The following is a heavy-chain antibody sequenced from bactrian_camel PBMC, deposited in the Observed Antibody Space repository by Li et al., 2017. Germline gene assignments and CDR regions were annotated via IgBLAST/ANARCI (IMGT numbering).Heavy chain of an antibody. Sequence: QVQLVESGGGSAQAGGSMRLSCDLSGDTGMTNLMAWFRQAPGKERAGVASFYSGRSLTFYADSVKGRFTIFIDHVMGTLDLQMNSLEPEDTGTYYCAASERSGICALAEWAFTYWGQGTQVTVS. CDR2: FYSGRSLT. CDR1: GDTGMTNL. J-gene: IGHJ4*01. V-gene: IGHV3S6*01. CDR3: AASERSGICALAEWAFTY. D-gene: IGHD2*01.